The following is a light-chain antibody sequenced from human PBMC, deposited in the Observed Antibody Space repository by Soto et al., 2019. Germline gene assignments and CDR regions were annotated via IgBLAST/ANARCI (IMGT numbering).Light chain of an antibody. J-gene: IGKJ1*01. V-gene: IGKV1-6*01. Sequence: QMTQYPSSLSASVGEKIIITCRASRDVGSDVSWYQQKPGQAPKLLIYAASNLYTGVPSRFSGSLSGTAFTLTISSLQPEDFASYYCLQDYCDSWTFGQGTKVQIE. CDR2: AAS. CDR1: RDVGSD. CDR3: LQDYCDSWT.